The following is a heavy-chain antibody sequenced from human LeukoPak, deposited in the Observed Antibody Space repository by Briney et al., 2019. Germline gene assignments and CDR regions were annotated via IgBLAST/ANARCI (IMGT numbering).Heavy chain of an antibody. D-gene: IGHD2-8*02. CDR3: AGHHPRNTVDF. CDR1: GGSISSYY. V-gene: IGHV4-59*08. CDR2: ISDIGCI. Sequence: SETLSLTCSVSGGSISSYYWSWIRQPPGKELEWIAYISDIGCINYNPSLKSRVTISLDTSKNQFSLKLSSVTAADTAVYSCAGHHPRNTVDFWGQGTLVTVSS. J-gene: IGHJ4*02.